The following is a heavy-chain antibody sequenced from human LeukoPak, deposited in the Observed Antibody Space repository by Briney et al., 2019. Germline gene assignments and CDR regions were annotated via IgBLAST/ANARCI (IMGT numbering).Heavy chain of an antibody. V-gene: IGHV4-34*01. D-gene: IGHD2-15*01. CDR1: GGSFSGYY. Sequence: PSETLSLTCAVYGGSFSGYYWSWIRQPPGKGLEWIGEINHSGSTNYNPSLKSRVTISVDTSKNQFSLKLSSVTAADTAVYYCAGPRGCSGGSCYHAGRYYYYYMDVWGKGTTVTISS. CDR3: AGPRGCSGGSCYHAGRYYYYYMDV. J-gene: IGHJ6*03. CDR2: INHSGST.